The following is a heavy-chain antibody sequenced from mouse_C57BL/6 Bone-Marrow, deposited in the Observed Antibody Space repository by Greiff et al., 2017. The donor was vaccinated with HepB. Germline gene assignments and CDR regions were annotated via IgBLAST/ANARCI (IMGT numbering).Heavy chain of an antibody. J-gene: IGHJ4*01. CDR1: GYTFTSYW. CDR3: AREGYYVPYAMDY. CDR2: IYPGSGST. D-gene: IGHD2-3*01. V-gene: IGHV1-55*01. Sequence: QVQLKQPGAELVKPGASVKMSCKASGYTFTSYWITWVKQRPGQGLEWIGDIYPGSGSTNYNEKFKSKATLTVDTSSSTAYMQLSSLTSEDSAVYYCAREGYYVPYAMDYWGQGTSVTVSS.